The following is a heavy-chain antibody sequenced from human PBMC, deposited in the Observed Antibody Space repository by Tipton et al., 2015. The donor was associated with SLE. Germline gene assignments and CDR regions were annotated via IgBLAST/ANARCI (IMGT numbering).Heavy chain of an antibody. J-gene: IGHJ4*02. Sequence: SLRLSCAASGYTFANFWISWVRQTPGKGLEWMGFIYPGDSDTKYSPSFEGQVTISADKSTSTAYVQWNSLKTSDSAMYYCARDQASLGLDFWGQGTLVTVSS. V-gene: IGHV5-51*01. CDR2: IYPGDSDT. CDR1: GYTFANFW. CDR3: ARDQASLGLDF.